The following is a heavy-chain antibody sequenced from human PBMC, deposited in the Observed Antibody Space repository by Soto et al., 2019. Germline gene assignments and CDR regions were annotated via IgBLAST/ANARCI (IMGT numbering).Heavy chain of an antibody. J-gene: IGHJ4*02. D-gene: IGHD2-2*02. CDR3: ARQEYCSTTSCYTVDS. Sequence: GESVKSSGKSTGHSFTLYWIGWGFQMPGKGLEWMGIIYLGDSDTVYSPSFQGQVTISAERSISTAYLQWSSLKASDTAMYYCARQEYCSTTSCYTVDSWGQGTLVTVSS. CDR1: GHSFTLYW. CDR2: IYLGDSDT. V-gene: IGHV5-51*01.